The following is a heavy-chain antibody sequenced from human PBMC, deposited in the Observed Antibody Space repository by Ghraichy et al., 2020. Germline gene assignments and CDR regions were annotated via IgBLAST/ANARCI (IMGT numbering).Heavy chain of an antibody. D-gene: IGHD6-13*01. CDR1: GYSFTNYG. V-gene: IGHV1-18*04. CDR3: ATGYSSSPTGHWFDP. CDR2: ISPYNGNT. J-gene: IGHJ5*02. Sequence: ASVKVSCKASGYSFTNYGISWVRQAPGQGLEWMGWISPYNGNTKYAQKLQGRVSMTTDTTTSTAYMELRSLRSDDTAVYYCATGYSSSPTGHWFDPWGQGTLVTVSS.